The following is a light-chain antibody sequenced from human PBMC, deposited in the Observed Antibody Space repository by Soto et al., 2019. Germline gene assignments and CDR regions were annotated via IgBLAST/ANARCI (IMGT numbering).Light chain of an antibody. V-gene: IGKV1-39*01. Sequence: DIQMTQSPSSLSASVGDRVTITCRASQSISSYLNWYQQKPGKAPKLLIYAASSLQSGVPSRFSGRGSGTDFNLTISSLQPEDFATYYCQQSYSTPRTFGQGNKVEIK. J-gene: IGKJ1*01. CDR2: AAS. CDR1: QSISSY. CDR3: QQSYSTPRT.